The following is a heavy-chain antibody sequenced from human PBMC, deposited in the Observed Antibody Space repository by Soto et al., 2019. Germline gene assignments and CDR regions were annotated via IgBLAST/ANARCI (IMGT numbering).Heavy chain of an antibody. V-gene: IGHV3-30*04. J-gene: IGHJ4*02. D-gene: IGHD1-26*01. CDR3: ARDFIVGAPDYFDY. CDR1: GITFSDYP. Sequence: QVQLVESGGGVVQPGRSLSLSCAASGITFSDYPMHWVRQAPGKGLEWVAVISYDGRVKYYVDSVKGRFTISRDDSKNTLYLQMNSLRVDDTAVYYCARDFIVGAPDYFDYWGQGTLVTVSS. CDR2: ISYDGRVK.